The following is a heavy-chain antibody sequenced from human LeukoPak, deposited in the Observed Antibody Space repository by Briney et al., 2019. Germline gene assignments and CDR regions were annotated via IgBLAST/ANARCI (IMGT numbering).Heavy chain of an antibody. J-gene: IGHJ4*02. CDR1: GYSISSGYY. V-gene: IGHV4-38-2*02. D-gene: IGHD3-3*01. CDR3: ARDKYDFWSGYSFDC. CDR2: IYHSGST. Sequence: SETLSLTCTVSGYSISSGYYWGWIRQPPGKGLEWIGSIYHSGSTYYNPSLKSRVTISVDTSKNQFSLKLSSVTAADTAVYYCARDKYDFWSGYSFDCWGQGTLVTVSS.